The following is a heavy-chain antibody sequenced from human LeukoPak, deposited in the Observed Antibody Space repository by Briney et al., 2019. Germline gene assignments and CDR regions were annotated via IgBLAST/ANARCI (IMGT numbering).Heavy chain of an antibody. Sequence: GESLKISCKGSGYSFTSYWIGWVRQMPGKGLEWMGIIYPGDSDTRYSPSFQGQVTISADKSISTAYLQWSSLKASDTAMYHCARQVLGESGYSYSAVDYWGQGTLVTVSS. J-gene: IGHJ4*02. V-gene: IGHV5-51*01. CDR1: GYSFTSYW. CDR2: IYPGDSDT. D-gene: IGHD5-18*01. CDR3: ARQVLGESGYSYSAVDY.